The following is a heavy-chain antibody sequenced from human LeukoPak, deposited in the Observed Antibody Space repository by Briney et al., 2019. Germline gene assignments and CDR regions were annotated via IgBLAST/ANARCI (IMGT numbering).Heavy chain of an antibody. CDR1: GFTISSNW. V-gene: IGHV3-7*01. CDR3: ARGDFGVVTHFDY. CDR2: IKQDGGEK. D-gene: IGHD3-3*01. Sequence: GGSLRLSCTASGFTISSNWMSWVRQAPGRGLEWVANIKQDGGEKYYVDSVKGRFTISRDNAKNSLYLQMNSLRAEDTAIYYCARGDFGVVTHFDYWGQRTLVTVSS. J-gene: IGHJ4*02.